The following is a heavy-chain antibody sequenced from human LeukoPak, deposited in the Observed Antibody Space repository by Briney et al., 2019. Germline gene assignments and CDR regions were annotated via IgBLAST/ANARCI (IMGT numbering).Heavy chain of an antibody. J-gene: IGHJ4*02. V-gene: IGHV4-34*01. CDR2: INHSGST. CDR1: TGSLSGYY. CDR3: VRDVPTGRFDY. Sequence: SETLSLTCAVSTGSLSGYYWSWIRQPPGKGLEWIGEINHSGSTTFNPSLKSRVTMSLDTSKNQFSLTLSSVTAADTAVYYCVRDVPTGRFDYWGQGTLVTVSS. D-gene: IGHD2-2*01.